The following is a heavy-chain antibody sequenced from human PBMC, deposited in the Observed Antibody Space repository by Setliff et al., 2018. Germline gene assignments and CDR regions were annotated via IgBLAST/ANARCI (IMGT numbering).Heavy chain of an antibody. CDR2: IKQDGSEK. CDR3: ASTQRGTSSEC. D-gene: IGHD6-6*01. V-gene: IGHV3-7*03. J-gene: IGHJ4*02. Sequence: LSLSCAVSGFTFSNYWMSWVRQAPGKGLEWVANIKQDGSEKYYVDSVKGRFTISRDNAKNSLYLQMNSLRAEDTAVYYCASTQRGTSSECWGQGTLVTVSS. CDR1: GFTFSNYW.